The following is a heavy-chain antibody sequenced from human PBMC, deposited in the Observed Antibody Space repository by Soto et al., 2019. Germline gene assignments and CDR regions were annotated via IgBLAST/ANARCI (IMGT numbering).Heavy chain of an antibody. Sequence: QVQLVQSGAEVKKPGSSVKVSCKASVGTFSNHAINWVRQAPGQGLEWMGVIIPVFATTNYAQKFQGRVTLTADESTSTADMELSSLNSDDTALYYFARPQTYFDDTDHYYLVGLDFWGQGTLVTVSS. V-gene: IGHV1-69*01. CDR2: IIPVFATT. J-gene: IGHJ4*02. CDR3: ARPQTYFDDTDHYYLVGLDF. D-gene: IGHD3-10*01. CDR1: VGTFSNHA.